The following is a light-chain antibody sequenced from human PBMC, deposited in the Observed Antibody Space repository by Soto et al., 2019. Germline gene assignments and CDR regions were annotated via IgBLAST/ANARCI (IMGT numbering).Light chain of an antibody. CDR1: QSVSSY. V-gene: IGKV3-11*01. CDR2: DAS. Sequence: TVLTQSPATLSLSPGERATLSCRASQSVSSYLAWYQQKPGQAPRLLIYDASNRATGIPARFSGSGSGTDFTLTIRSLEPEDFAVYYCQQRSNWPPSWTFGQGTKVEIK. J-gene: IGKJ1*01. CDR3: QQRSNWPPSWT.